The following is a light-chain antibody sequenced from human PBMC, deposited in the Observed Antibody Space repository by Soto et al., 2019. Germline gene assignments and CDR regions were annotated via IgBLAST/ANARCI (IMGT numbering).Light chain of an antibody. V-gene: IGKV3-20*01. CDR1: ESVTSSS. CDR3: QQFDASRQYT. CDR2: GAS. Sequence: VLTQSPDTLSLSPGDSATLSCRASESVTSSSLAWYQVKPGQAPRLLMFGASNRGSGIPARFSGSGSGIDFILTISRLEPEDSAVYYCQQFDASRQYTFGQGTKVEI. J-gene: IGKJ2*01.